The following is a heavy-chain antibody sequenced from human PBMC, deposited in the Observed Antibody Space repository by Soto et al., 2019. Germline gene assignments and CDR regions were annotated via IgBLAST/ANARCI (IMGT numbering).Heavy chain of an antibody. V-gene: IGHV3-33*01. CDR2: IWYDGSNK. CDR1: GFTFSSYG. CDR3: ARGPVGYCSGGSCYYYYYGMDV. Sequence: QVQLVESGGGVVQPGRSLRLSCAASGFTFSSYGMHWVRQAPGKGLEWVAVIWYDGSNKYYADSVKGRFTISRDNSKNTLYLQMNSLGAEDTAVYYCARGPVGYCSGGSCYYYYYGMDVWGQGTTVTVSS. D-gene: IGHD2-15*01. J-gene: IGHJ6*02.